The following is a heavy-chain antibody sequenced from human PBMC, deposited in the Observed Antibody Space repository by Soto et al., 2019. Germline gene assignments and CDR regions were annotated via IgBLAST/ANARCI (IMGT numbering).Heavy chain of an antibody. D-gene: IGHD3-10*01. V-gene: IGHV4-39*02. CDR3: ASRQNGEYRNSDFFDS. CDR1: GASISSDSYY. Sequence: PSETLSLTCTVSGASISSDSYYWGWIRQPPGKGLEWIGTFYYSGNIYYNPSLRSRVTLSVDTSNNRFSLRLTSVTAADTAIYYCASRQNGEYRNSDFFDSWGQGTLVTVSS. J-gene: IGHJ4*02. CDR2: FYYSGNI.